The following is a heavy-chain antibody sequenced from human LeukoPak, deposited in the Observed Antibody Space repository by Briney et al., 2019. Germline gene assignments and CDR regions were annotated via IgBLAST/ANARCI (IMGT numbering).Heavy chain of an antibody. CDR3: AREGLRAGVFDY. V-gene: IGHV3-64*01. Sequence: GGSLRLSCAASGFTFSSCAMHWVRQAPGKGLEYVSAISSNGGSTYYANSVKGRFTISRDNSKNTLYLQMGSLRAEDMAVYYCAREGLRAGVFDYWGQGTLVTVSS. D-gene: IGHD5/OR15-5a*01. CDR1: GFTFSSCA. CDR2: ISSNGGST. J-gene: IGHJ4*02.